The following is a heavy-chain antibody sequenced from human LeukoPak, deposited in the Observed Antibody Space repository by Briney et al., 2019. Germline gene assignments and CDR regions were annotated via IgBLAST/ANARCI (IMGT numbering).Heavy chain of an antibody. J-gene: IGHJ5*02. CDR2: ISSSGSTI. Sequence: GGSLRLSCAASGFTFSDYYMSWIRQAPGKGLEWVSYISSSGSTIYYADSVKGRFTISRDNAKNSLYLQMNSLRAEDTAVYYCARDTLLYVAVRGLSPWGQGTLVTVSS. CDR1: GFTFSDYY. D-gene: IGHD3-10*01. V-gene: IGHV3-11*04. CDR3: ARDTLLYVAVRGLSP.